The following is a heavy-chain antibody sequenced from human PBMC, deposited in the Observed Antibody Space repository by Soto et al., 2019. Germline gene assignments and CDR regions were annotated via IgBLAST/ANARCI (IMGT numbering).Heavy chain of an antibody. CDR2: IYYSGST. CDR1: GGSISGGYCY. J-gene: IGHJ6*02. D-gene: IGHD3-22*01. Sequence: SETLSLTCTVSGGSISGGYCYWSWIRQPPGKGLEWIGYIYYSGSTYYNPSLKSRVTISVDTSKNQFSLKLSSVTAADTAVYYCARDSYSSGYSRDPYGMDVWGQGTTVTGSS. V-gene: IGHV4-30-4*01. CDR3: ARDSYSSGYSRDPYGMDV.